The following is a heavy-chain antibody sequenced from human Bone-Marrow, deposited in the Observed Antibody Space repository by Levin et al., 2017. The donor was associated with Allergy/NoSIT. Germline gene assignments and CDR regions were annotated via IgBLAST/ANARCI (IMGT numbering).Heavy chain of an antibody. J-gene: IGHJ4*02. D-gene: IGHD3-9*01. CDR2: IYSGGST. V-gene: IGHV3-53*01. Sequence: LGESLKISCAASGFTVSSNYMSWVRQAPGKGLEWVSVIYSGGSTYYADSVKGRFTISRDNSKNTLYLQMNSLRAEDTAVYYCARGFEASIDYWGQGTLVTVSS. CDR3: ARGFEASIDY. CDR1: GFTVSSNY.